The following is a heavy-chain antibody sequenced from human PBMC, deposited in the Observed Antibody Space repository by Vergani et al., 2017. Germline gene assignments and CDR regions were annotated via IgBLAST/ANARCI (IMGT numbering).Heavy chain of an antibody. V-gene: IGHV4-34*01. CDR2: INHSGST. CDR3: ARGNYYGSGSYYRVKKYFDY. J-gene: IGHJ4*02. Sequence: QLQLQQWGAGLLKPSETLSLTCAVYGGSFSGYYWSWIRQPPGKGLEWIGEINHSGSTNYTPSLKSRVPISVDTSKNQFSLKLSSVTAADTAVYYCARGNYYGSGSYYRVKKYFDYWGQGTLVTVSS. CDR1: GGSFSGYY. D-gene: IGHD3-10*01.